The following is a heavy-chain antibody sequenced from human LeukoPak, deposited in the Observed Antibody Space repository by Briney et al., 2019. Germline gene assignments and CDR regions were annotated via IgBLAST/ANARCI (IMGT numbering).Heavy chain of an antibody. CDR1: GFTFINYW. Sequence: GGSLRLSCAASGFTFINYWMSWVRQAPGKGLEWAANIKQDGSEKYYVDSVKDRSTISRDNAKNSLYLQMNSLRAEDAAVYYCTRENWYIDYWGQGNLVTVSS. CDR3: TRENWYIDY. CDR2: IKQDGSEK. V-gene: IGHV3-7*01. J-gene: IGHJ4*02.